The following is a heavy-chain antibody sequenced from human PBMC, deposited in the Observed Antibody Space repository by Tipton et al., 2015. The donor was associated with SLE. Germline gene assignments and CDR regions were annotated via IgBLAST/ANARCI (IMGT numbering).Heavy chain of an antibody. CDR3: ARRDDYYYFMDV. Sequence: TLSLTCTVSGGSISSYYWTWIRQPPGKGLEWIGYIYPSGSTNYNPSLKTRVTISVDTSKNQFSLQLTSVTAADTAVYYCARRDDYYYFMDVWGKGTTVTVSS. CDR1: GGSISSYY. CDR2: IYPSGST. J-gene: IGHJ6*03. V-gene: IGHV4-4*08.